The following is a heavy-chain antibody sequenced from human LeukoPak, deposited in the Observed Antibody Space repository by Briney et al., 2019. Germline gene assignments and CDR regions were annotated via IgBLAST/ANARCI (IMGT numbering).Heavy chain of an antibody. V-gene: IGHV1-69*06. Sequence: GASVKVSCKASGGTFSSYATSWVRQAPGQGLEWMGGIIPIFGTAIYAQKFQGRVTMTEDTSTDTAYMELSSLRSEDTAVYYCATDVSREYSSWNIDYWGKGTTVTVSS. J-gene: IGHJ6*04. D-gene: IGHD6-13*01. CDR3: ATDVSREYSSWNIDY. CDR1: GGTFSSYA. CDR2: IIPIFGTA.